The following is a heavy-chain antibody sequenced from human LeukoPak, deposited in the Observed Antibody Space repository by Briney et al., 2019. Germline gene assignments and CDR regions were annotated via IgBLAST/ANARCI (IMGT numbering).Heavy chain of an antibody. J-gene: IGHJ3*02. CDR2: INHSGST. CDR1: GGSFSGYY. V-gene: IGHV4-34*01. Sequence: SETLSLTCAVYGGSFSGYYWSWIRQPPGKELEWIGEINHSGSTNYNPSLKSRVTISVDTSKNQFSLKLSSVTAADTAVYYCARDIVVVPLDAFDIWGQGTMVTVSS. D-gene: IGHD2-2*01. CDR3: ARDIVVVPLDAFDI.